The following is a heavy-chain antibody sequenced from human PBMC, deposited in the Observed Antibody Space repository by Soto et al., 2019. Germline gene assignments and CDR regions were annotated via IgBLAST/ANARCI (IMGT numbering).Heavy chain of an antibody. Sequence: ASVKVSSKASGYTFTSYGISWVRQAPGQGLEWMGWISAYNGNTNYAQKLQGRVTMTTDTSTSTAYMELRSLRSDDTAVYYCARIRLTIFGVVIIALDYWGQGTLVTVSS. CDR1: GYTFTSYG. J-gene: IGHJ4*02. CDR3: ARIRLTIFGVVIIALDY. D-gene: IGHD3-3*01. CDR2: ISAYNGNT. V-gene: IGHV1-18*01.